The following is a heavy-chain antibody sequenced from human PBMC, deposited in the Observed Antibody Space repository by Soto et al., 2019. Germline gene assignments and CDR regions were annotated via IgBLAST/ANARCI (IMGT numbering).Heavy chain of an antibody. CDR2: ISSTGSTT. D-gene: IGHD3-10*01. V-gene: IGHV3-48*02. CDR1: GFTFSSYN. Sequence: EVQLVESGGGSIQTGGSLRLSCAASGFTFSSYNMNWVRQAPGKGLEWISYISSTGSTTYYADSVKGRFTTSRDNAKNSLFLQMNSLRDEDTAVYYYAREARGFDYWGQGTLVTVSS. J-gene: IGHJ4*02. CDR3: AREARGFDY.